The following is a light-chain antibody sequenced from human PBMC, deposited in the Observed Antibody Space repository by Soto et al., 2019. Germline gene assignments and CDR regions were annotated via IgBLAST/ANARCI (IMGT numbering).Light chain of an antibody. Sequence: QSVLTQPPSGSVIPGQRVTISCSGSSSNIGSNTVSWYQQLPGTAPKLLIYSNNQRPSGVPDRFSGSKSGTSASLAISGLQSEDEADYYCAAWDDSLNGYVFGTGTKVTVL. J-gene: IGLJ1*01. CDR2: SNN. CDR3: AAWDDSLNGYV. V-gene: IGLV1-44*01. CDR1: SSNIGSNT.